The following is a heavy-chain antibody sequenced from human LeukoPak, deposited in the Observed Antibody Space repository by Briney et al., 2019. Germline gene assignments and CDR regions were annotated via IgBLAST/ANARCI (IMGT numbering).Heavy chain of an antibody. CDR3: ASLSSGAAFDV. V-gene: IGHV4-4*07. CDR1: GAHISNYY. Sequence: KSSETLSLTCTVSGAHISNYYWTWVRQSAAQGLEWIGRLHASESTIYNPSLKRRVTMSIDTSKDQLSLTLTSVTAADSAVYYCASLSSGAAFDVWGQGTVVTVSS. D-gene: IGHD3-22*01. J-gene: IGHJ3*01. CDR2: LHASEST.